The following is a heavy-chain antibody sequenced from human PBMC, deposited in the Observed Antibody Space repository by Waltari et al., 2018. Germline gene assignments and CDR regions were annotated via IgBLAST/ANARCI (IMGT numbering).Heavy chain of an antibody. V-gene: IGHV4-4*07. CDR3: ARVAVAAPRWYFDL. J-gene: IGHJ2*01. Sequence: QLQLQESGSGLVKPSETLSLTCTVSGGSISSYYWSWIRQPAGKGLEWIGRIYTSGSTNYNPSLKSRVTMSVDTSKNQFSLKLSSVTAADTAVYYCARVAVAAPRWYFDLWGRGTLVTVSS. CDR2: IYTSGST. CDR1: GGSISSYY. D-gene: IGHD6-19*01.